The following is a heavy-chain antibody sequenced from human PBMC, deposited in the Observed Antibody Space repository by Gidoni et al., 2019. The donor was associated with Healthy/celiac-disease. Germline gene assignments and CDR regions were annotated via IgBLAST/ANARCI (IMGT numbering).Heavy chain of an antibody. CDR3: ARDHSGSYPGAFDI. D-gene: IGHD1-26*01. Sequence: QVQLQESGPGLEKPSETMSITGTGSGGSSSSYYWSWIRQPAGKGLEWIGRIYTSGSTNYNPSLKSRVTMSVDTSKNQFSLKLSSVTAADTAVYYCARDHSGSYPGAFDIWGQGTMVTVSS. J-gene: IGHJ3*02. CDR2: IYTSGST. V-gene: IGHV4-4*07. CDR1: GGSSSSYY.